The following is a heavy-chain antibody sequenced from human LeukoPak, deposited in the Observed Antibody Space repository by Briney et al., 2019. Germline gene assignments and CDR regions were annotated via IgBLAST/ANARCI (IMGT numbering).Heavy chain of an antibody. J-gene: IGHJ4*02. D-gene: IGHD2-8*01. CDR2: ISGSSSYI. CDR3: ARDVRRYFDY. CDR1: GFTFSSYS. V-gene: IGHV3-21*01. Sequence: GGSLRLSCAASGFTFSSYSMNWVRQAPGKGLEWVSSISGSSSYIYYADSVKGRFTISRDNAKNSLYLQMNSLRAEDTAVYYCARDVRRYFDYWGQGTLVTVSS.